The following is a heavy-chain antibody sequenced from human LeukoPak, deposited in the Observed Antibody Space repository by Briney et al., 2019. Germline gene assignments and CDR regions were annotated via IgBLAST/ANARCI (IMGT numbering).Heavy chain of an antibody. CDR2: INHSGST. CDR1: GGSFSGYY. J-gene: IGHJ4*02. V-gene: IGHV4-34*01. D-gene: IGHD4-23*01. Sequence: SETLSLTCAVYGGSFSGYYWSWIRQPPGKGLEWIGEINHSGSTNYNPSLKSRVTISVDTSENQFSLKLSSVTAADTAVYYCARGRGVTHFDYWGQGTLVTVSS. CDR3: ARGRGVTHFDY.